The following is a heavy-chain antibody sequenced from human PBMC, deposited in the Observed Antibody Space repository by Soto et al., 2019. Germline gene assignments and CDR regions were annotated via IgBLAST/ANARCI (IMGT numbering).Heavy chain of an antibody. CDR2: ISYDGSNK. J-gene: IGHJ6*02. D-gene: IGHD5-18*01. Sequence: QVPLVESGGGVVQPGRSLRLSCAASGFTFSSYAMHWVRQAPGKGLEWVAVISYDGSNKYYADSVKGRFTISRDNSKNTLYLQMNSLRAEDTAVYYCARDKDGYSMFASGMDVWGQGTTVTVSS. V-gene: IGHV3-30-3*01. CDR3: ARDKDGYSMFASGMDV. CDR1: GFTFSSYA.